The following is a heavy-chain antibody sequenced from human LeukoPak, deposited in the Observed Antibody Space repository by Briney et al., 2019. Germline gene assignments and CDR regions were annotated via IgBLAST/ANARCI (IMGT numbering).Heavy chain of an antibody. D-gene: IGHD2-15*01. V-gene: IGHV1-2*02. CDR1: GYTFTGYY. CDR3: ARARLTYCSGGSCYSGSYMDV. Sequence: ASVKVSCKASGYTFTGYYMHWVRQAPGQGLEWMGWINPNSGGTNYAQKFQGRVTMTRDTSISTACMELSRLRSDDTGVYYCARARLTYCSGGSCYSGSYMDVWGKGTTVTVSS. J-gene: IGHJ6*03. CDR2: INPNSGGT.